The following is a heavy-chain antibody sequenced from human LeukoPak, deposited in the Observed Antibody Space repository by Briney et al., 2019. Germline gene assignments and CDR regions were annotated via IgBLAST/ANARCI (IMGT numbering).Heavy chain of an antibody. CDR3: AATYGSGSYTLFDY. Sequence: SETLSLTCTVSGGSISNYYWSWIRQPPGKGLEWIGYIYYSGSTNHNPSLKSRVTISVDTSKNQFSLKLSSVTAADTAVYYCAATYGSGSYTLFDYWGQGTLVTVSS. J-gene: IGHJ4*02. D-gene: IGHD3-10*01. CDR2: IYYSGST. CDR1: GGSISNYY. V-gene: IGHV4-59*01.